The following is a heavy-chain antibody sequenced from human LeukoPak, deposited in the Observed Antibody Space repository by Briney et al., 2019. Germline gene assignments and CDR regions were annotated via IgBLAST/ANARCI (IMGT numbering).Heavy chain of an antibody. Sequence: SETLSLPCTVSGGSISSHYWSWLRPPPGKGLEWIGYIYYSGTTSYNPSLESRVTMSVDTSKNQFSLKLSSMTAADTAVYYCTRDDYGGAGTTYPVIWGQGTMVTVSS. J-gene: IGHJ3*02. CDR2: IYYSGTT. D-gene: IGHD3-10*01. CDR3: TRDDYGGAGTTYPVI. V-gene: IGHV4-59*11. CDR1: GGSISSHY.